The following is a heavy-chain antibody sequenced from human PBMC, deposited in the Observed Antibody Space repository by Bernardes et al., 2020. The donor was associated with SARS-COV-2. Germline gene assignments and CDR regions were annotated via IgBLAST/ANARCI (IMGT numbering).Heavy chain of an antibody. V-gene: IGHV1-18*01. J-gene: IGHJ4*02. Sequence: ASVKVSCKASGYTFTSYGISWVRQAPGQGLEWMGWINASNGTTNYAQKLQGRVTMTTDTSTGTAYMELRSLRSDDTAVYYCARTDYGGGDYWGQGTLVTVSS. CDR2: INASNGTT. CDR1: GYTFTSYG. CDR3: ARTDYGGGDY. D-gene: IGHD4-17*01.